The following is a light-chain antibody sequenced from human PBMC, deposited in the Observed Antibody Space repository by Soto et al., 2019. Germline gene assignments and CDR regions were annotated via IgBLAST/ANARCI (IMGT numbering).Light chain of an antibody. J-gene: IGKJ4*01. CDR2: GAS. Sequence: EIVLTQSPGTLSLSPGETATLSCRASQSIYYSYLAWYQQKPGQAPRLLIYGASSRATGIPDRFSGSGSGTDFTLTISRLEPEDFAVYYCQQYGSSPPLTFGGGTKVEIK. CDR1: QSIYYSY. V-gene: IGKV3-20*01. CDR3: QQYGSSPPLT.